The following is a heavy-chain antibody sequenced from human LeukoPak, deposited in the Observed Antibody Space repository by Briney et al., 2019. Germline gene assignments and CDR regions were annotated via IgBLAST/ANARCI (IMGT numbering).Heavy chain of an antibody. CDR2: IRYDGSNK. CDR3: AKGPGYSSSWYVDY. CDR1: GFTFSSYK. J-gene: IGHJ4*02. V-gene: IGHV3-30*02. Sequence: GGSLRLSCAASGFTFSSYKMHWVRQAPGKGLEWVAFIRYDGSNKYYADSVKGRFTISRDNSKNTLYLQMNSLRAEDTAVYYCAKGPGYSSSWYVDYWGQGTLVTVSS. D-gene: IGHD6-13*01.